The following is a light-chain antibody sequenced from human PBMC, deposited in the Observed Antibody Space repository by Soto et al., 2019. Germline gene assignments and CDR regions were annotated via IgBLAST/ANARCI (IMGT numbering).Light chain of an antibody. CDR1: QGISSY. J-gene: IGKJ5*01. CDR3: QQLNSYPIT. V-gene: IGKV1-9*01. Sequence: IQLTQSPSSLSASVGDRVTITCRASQGISSYLAWYQQKPGKAPKLLIYAASTLQSGVPSRFSGSGSGTDFTLTISSLQTEDFATYYCQQLNSYPITFGQGTRVEIK. CDR2: AAS.